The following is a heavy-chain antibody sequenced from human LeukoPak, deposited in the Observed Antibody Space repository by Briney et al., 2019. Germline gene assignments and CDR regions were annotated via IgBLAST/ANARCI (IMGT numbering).Heavy chain of an antibody. CDR1: GFTFSSYA. D-gene: IGHD6-13*01. CDR3: AKSIPPYSSSWYDY. V-gene: IGHV3-23*01. CDR2: ISGSGGST. J-gene: IGHJ4*02. Sequence: GGSLRLSCAASGFTFSSYAMSWVRQAPGKGLEWVSAISGSGGSTYYADSVKGRFTISRDNSKNTLYLQMNSLRAEGTAVYYCAKSIPPYSSSWYDYWGQGTLVTVSS.